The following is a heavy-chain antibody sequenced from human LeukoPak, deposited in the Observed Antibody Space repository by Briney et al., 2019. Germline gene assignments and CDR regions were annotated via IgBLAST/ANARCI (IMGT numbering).Heavy chain of an antibody. CDR1: GYSISSGYY. D-gene: IGHD3-10*01. Sequence: SETLSLTCTVSGYSISSGYYWGWIRQPPGKGLEWIGSIYHSGSTYYNPSLKSRVTISVDTSKNQFSLKLSSVTAADTAVYSCARDLDGSGSYPYNWFDPWGQGTLVTVSS. V-gene: IGHV4-38-2*02. CDR2: IYHSGST. CDR3: ARDLDGSGSYPYNWFDP. J-gene: IGHJ5*02.